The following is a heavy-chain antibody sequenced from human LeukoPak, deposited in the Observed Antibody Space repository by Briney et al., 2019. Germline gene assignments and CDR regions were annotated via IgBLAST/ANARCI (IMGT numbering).Heavy chain of an antibody. V-gene: IGHV4-59*01. CDR2: IYYSGST. Sequence: SETLSLTCTVSDDSIRSYYWSWIRQPPGKGLEWIGHIYYSGSTNYHPSLKSRVTISVDTSTNHYSLKLSSATAADTAIYYCARVHKTMAYFDYWGQGTLVTVSS. D-gene: IGHD4/OR15-4a*01. CDR3: ARVHKTMAYFDY. CDR1: DDSIRSYY. J-gene: IGHJ4*02.